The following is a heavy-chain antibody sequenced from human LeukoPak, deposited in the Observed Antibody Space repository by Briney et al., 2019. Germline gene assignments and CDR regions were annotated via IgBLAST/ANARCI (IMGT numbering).Heavy chain of an antibody. CDR2: IYYSGST. CDR3: AGRAGATRRDYYYYYYMDV. V-gene: IGHV4-31*03. Sequence: SETLSLTCTVSGGSISSGGYYWSWIRQHPGKGLEWIGYIYYSGSTYYNPSLKSRVTISVDTSKNQFSLKLSSVTAADTAVYYCAGRAGATRRDYYYYYYMDVWGKGTTVTVSS. D-gene: IGHD1-26*01. J-gene: IGHJ6*03. CDR1: GGSISSGGYY.